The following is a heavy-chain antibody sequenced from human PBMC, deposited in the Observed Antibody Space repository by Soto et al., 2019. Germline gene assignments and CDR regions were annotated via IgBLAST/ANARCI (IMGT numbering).Heavy chain of an antibody. CDR2: IWYDGSNK. Sequence: GGSLRLSCAASGFTFSSYGMHWVRQAPGKGLEWVAVIWYDGSNKYYADSVKGRFTISRDNSKNTLYLQMNSLRAEDTAVYYCAREGYYYDSSGYYPFDYWGQGALVTVSS. CDR3: AREGYYYDSSGYYPFDY. J-gene: IGHJ4*02. V-gene: IGHV3-33*01. D-gene: IGHD3-22*01. CDR1: GFTFSSYG.